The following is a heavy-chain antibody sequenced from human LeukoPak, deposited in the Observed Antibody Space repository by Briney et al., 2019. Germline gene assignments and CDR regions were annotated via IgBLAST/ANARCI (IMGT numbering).Heavy chain of an antibody. V-gene: IGHV3-11*04. J-gene: IGHJ3*02. D-gene: IGHD5-24*01. CDR3: ARARDGYNSGAFDI. Sequence: PGGSLRLSCAASGFSFSDYYMTWIRQAPGKGLEWISYISSSGSSIYYADSVKGRFTISRVNAKNSLYLQMNSLGAEDAAVYYCARARDGYNSGAFDIWGQGTMVTVSS. CDR1: GFSFSDYY. CDR2: ISSSGSSI.